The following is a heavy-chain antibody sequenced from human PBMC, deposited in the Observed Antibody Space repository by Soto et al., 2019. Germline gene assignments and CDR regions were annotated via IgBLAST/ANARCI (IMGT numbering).Heavy chain of an antibody. CDR1: GYTFTSYG. J-gene: IGHJ3*02. V-gene: IGHV1-18*01. D-gene: IGHD2-15*01. Sequence: ASVKVSCKASGYTFTSYGISWVRQAPGQGLEWMGWISAYNGNTNYAQKLQGRVTMTTDTYTSTAYMGLRSLRSDDTAVYYCARQIVAGTFDIWGQGTMVTVSS. CDR3: ARQIVAGTFDI. CDR2: ISAYNGNT.